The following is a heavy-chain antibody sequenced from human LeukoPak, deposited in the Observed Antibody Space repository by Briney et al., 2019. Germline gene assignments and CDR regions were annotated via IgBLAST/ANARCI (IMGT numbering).Heavy chain of an antibody. Sequence: ASVKVSCKASGYTFSGYYMFWVRQAPGQGLEWMGRINLNSGDTNYAQKFQGRVTLTRDTSITTAYMELRGLISDDTAVYYRARGHSTSSSFDYWGQGTLVTVSS. D-gene: IGHD6-6*01. CDR1: GYTFSGYY. CDR3: ARGHSTSSSFDY. J-gene: IGHJ4*02. V-gene: IGHV1-2*02. CDR2: INLNSGDT.